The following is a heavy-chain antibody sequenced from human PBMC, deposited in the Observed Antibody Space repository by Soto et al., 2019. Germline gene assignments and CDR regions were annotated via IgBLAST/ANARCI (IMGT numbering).Heavy chain of an antibody. Sequence: GGSLRLSCAASGFTFSSYSMNWVRQAPGKGLEWVSSISSSSSYIYYADSVKGRFTISRDNAKNSLYLQMNSLRAEDTAVYYCARDRRPGDVEGDAFDIWGQGTMVTVSS. CDR1: GFTFSSYS. V-gene: IGHV3-21*01. CDR2: ISSSSSYI. J-gene: IGHJ3*02. CDR3: ARDRRPGDVEGDAFDI. D-gene: IGHD7-27*01.